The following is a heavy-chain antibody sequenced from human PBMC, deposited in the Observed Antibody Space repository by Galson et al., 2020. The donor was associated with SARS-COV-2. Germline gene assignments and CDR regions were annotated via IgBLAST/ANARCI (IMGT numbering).Heavy chain of an antibody. CDR1: GFTFSDSS. CDR3: TRVPPCSCSFSDDFEI. D-gene: IGHD2-15*01. CDR2: IRSKANSYAT. Sequence: GSLRLSCAPSGFTFSDSSMHWVRQASGKGLEWVGRIRSKANSYATAYAASLKGRFTISRDASKNTAYLQMNSLKTEDTAVYDCTRVPPCSCSFSDDFEIWGQGTMFTVSS. J-gene: IGHJ3*02. V-gene: IGHV3-73*01.